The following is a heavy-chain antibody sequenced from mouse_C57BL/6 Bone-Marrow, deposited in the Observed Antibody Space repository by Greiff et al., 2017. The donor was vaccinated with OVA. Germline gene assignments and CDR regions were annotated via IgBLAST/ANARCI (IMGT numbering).Heavy chain of an antibody. CDR3: AIYDYDEGAYYFDY. J-gene: IGHJ2*01. Sequence: DVQLQGSGPVLVKPGASVKMSCKASGYTFTDYYMNWVKQSHGKSLEWIGVINPYNGGTSYNQKFKGKATLTVDKSSSTAYMELNSLTSEDSAVYYCAIYDYDEGAYYFDYWGQGTTLTVSS. CDR2: INPYNGGT. V-gene: IGHV1-19*01. D-gene: IGHD2-4*01. CDR1: GYTFTDYY.